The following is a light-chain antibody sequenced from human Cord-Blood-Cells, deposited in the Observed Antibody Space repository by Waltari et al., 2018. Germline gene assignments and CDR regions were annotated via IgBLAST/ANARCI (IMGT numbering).Light chain of an antibody. CDR1: SSDVGGYNY. CDR3: CSYAGSYTYV. J-gene: IGLJ1*01. CDR2: DVS. V-gene: IGLV2-11*01. Sequence: QSALTQPRSVSGSPGQSVTICCPGTSSDVGGYNYVSWYQQHPGKAPKLMIYDVSKRPSGVPDRFSGSKSGNTASLTISGLQAEDEADYYCCSYAGSYTYVFGTGTKVTVL.